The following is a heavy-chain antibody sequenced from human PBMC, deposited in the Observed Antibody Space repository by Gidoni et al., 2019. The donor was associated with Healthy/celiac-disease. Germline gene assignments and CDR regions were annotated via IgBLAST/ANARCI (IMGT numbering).Heavy chain of an antibody. D-gene: IGHD3-10*01. V-gene: IGHV3-43*01. CDR3: AKGEYYGSGSYYNLFDY. J-gene: IGHJ4*02. CDR2: ISWDGGST. Sequence: EVQLVESGGVVVQPGGFLRLSCAASGFTFDAYTMHLVRQAPGKGLEWVSLISWDGGSTYYADSVKGRFTISRDNSKNSLYLQMNSLRTEDTALYYCAKGEYYGSGSYYNLFDYWGQGTLVTVSS. CDR1: GFTFDAYT.